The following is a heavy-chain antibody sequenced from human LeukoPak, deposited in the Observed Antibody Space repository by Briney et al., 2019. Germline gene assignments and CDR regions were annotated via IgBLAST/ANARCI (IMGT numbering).Heavy chain of an antibody. CDR2: IYYSGST. V-gene: IGHV4-59*08. D-gene: IGHD3-22*01. CDR1: GGTLRSYY. CDR3: ARLGRDPYESGVFFCY. J-gene: IGHJ4*02. Sequence: SETLSLTCTVSGGTLRSYYWIWTRPPPAKGLEWIGYIYYSGSTNYNPSLTSRGTISVDTSKNHFSLKLSSVTAADTAGYYCARLGRDPYESGVFFCYWGQGSLVTVSS.